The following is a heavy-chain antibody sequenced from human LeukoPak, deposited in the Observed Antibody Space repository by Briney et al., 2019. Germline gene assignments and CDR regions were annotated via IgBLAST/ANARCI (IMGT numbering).Heavy chain of an antibody. CDR3: AAGYYDILTGHRDDAFDI. J-gene: IGHJ3*02. V-gene: IGHV4-59*08. CDR2: IYYSGST. Sequence: PSETLSLTCTVSGDSIKSYSWSWIRQPPGKGLEWIGYIYYSGSTNYNPSLKSRVTISVDTSKNQFSLKLSSVTAADTAVYYCAAGYYDILTGHRDDAFDIWGQGTMVTVSS. CDR1: GDSIKSYS. D-gene: IGHD3-9*01.